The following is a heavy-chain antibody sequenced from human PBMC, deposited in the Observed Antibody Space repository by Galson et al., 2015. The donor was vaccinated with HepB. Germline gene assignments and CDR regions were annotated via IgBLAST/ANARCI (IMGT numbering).Heavy chain of an antibody. V-gene: IGHV3-33*01. CDR3: ARDSGIPTYGMDV. Sequence: SLRLSCAASGFTFSSYGMHWVRQAPGKGLEWVAVIWYDGSNKYYADSVKGRFTISRDNSKNTLYLQMNSLRAEDTAVYYCARDSGIPTYGMDVWGQGTTVTVSS. CDR1: GFTFSSYG. D-gene: IGHD6-13*01. J-gene: IGHJ6*02. CDR2: IWYDGSNK.